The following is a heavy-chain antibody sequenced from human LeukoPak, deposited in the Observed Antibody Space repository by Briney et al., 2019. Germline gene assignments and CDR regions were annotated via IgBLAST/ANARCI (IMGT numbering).Heavy chain of an antibody. D-gene: IGHD1-26*01. Sequence: GASVKVSCKASGYTFTGYSMHWVRQAPGQGLEWMGWINPNSGGTNYAQKFQGRVTMTRDTSISTAYMELSRLRSDDTAVYYCARDKGELLRYYYYYYMDVWGKGTTVTVSS. CDR3: ARDKGELLRYYYYYYMDV. CDR1: GYTFTGYS. CDR2: INPNSGGT. V-gene: IGHV1-2*02. J-gene: IGHJ6*03.